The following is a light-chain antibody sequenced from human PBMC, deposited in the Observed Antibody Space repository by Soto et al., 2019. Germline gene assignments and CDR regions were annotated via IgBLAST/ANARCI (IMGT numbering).Light chain of an antibody. CDR1: QSISSW. V-gene: IGKV1-5*01. CDR3: QQYNSYSCT. CDR2: DAS. Sequence: DIQITHSPSTLSASVGDRVTITCRSSQSISSWLAWYQQKPGKAPKLLIYDASSLESGVPSRSSGSGSGTEFTLTISSLQPDDFATYYCQQYNSYSCTLGQGTKVDIK. J-gene: IGKJ1*01.